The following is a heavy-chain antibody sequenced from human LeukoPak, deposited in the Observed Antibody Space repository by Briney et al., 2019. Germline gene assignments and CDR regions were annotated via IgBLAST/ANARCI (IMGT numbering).Heavy chain of an antibody. CDR3: ARGGYYDILTGYYKVGYFDY. J-gene: IGHJ4*02. Sequence: SETLSLTCAVYGGSFSGYYWSWIRQPPGKGLEWIGEINHSGSTNYNPSLKSRVTISVDTSKNRFSLKLSSVTAADTAVYYCARGGYYDILTGYYKVGYFDYWGQGTLVTVSS. D-gene: IGHD3-9*01. CDR2: INHSGST. V-gene: IGHV4-34*01. CDR1: GGSFSGYY.